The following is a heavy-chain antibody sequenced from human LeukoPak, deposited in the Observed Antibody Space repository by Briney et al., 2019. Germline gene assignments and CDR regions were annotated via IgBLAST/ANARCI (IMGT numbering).Heavy chain of an antibody. CDR1: GFIFSNYA. D-gene: IGHD2-2*01. CDR3: AKSHQPYDYYGMDV. V-gene: IGHV3-23*01. CDR2: IGGSRANT. J-gene: IGHJ6*02. Sequence: GGSLRLSCAASGFIFSNYAMTWVRQAPGKGLEWVSAIGGSRANTYYADSVKGRFTISRDNSKNTLYLQMNSLRAEDTAVYYCAKSHQPYDYYGMDVWGQGTTVTVSS.